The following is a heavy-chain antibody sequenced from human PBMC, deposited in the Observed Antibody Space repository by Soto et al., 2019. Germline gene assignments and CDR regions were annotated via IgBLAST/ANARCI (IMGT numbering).Heavy chain of an antibody. CDR2: IYHSGST. CDR1: GYSISSGYY. J-gene: IGHJ4*02. V-gene: IGHV4-38-2*01. D-gene: IGHD2-15*01. CDR3: ASYLVDLDYFDY. Sequence: SETLSLTCAVSGYSISSGYYWGWIRQPPGKGLEWIGSIYHSGSTYYNPSLKSRVTISVDTSKNQFSLKLSSVTAADTAVYYCASYLVDLDYFDYWGQGTLVTSPQ.